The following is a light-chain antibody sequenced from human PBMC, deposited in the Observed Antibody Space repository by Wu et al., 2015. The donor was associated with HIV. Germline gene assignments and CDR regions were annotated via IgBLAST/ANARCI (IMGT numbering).Light chain of an antibody. Sequence: DIQMIQSPSLVSASVGDRVTITCRATQDISSWLAWYQVKPGKSPKLLLSAASTLQSGVPLRFSGTKSATTFTLIINGLQPEDIGTYYCQQCLTFPLTFGGGTKIEIK. CDR1: QDISSW. CDR2: AAS. V-gene: IGKV1-12*01. CDR3: QQCLTFPLT. J-gene: IGKJ4*01.